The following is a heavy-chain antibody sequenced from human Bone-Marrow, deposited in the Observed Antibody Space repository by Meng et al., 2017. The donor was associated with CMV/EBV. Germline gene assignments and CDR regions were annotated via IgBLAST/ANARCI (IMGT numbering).Heavy chain of an antibody. J-gene: IGHJ5*02. Sequence: SVKVPCKASGYTFSSYYMHWVRKAPGQGLEWMGIINPSGGSATYAQKFQGRVTITADKSTSTAYMELSSLRSEDTAVYYCARAAAARPFDPWGQGTLITVSS. CDR1: GYTFSSYY. V-gene: IGHV1-46*01. CDR2: INPSGGSA. CDR3: ARAAAARPFDP. D-gene: IGHD6-6*01.